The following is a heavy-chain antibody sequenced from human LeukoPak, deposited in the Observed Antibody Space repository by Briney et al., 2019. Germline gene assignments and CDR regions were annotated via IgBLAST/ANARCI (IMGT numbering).Heavy chain of an antibody. J-gene: IGHJ4*02. Sequence: SETLSLTXTVSGGSISSYYWSWIRQPPGKGLEWIGYIYYSGSTNYNPSLKSRVTISVDTSKNQFSLKLSSVTAADTAVYYCARDDQTTSAFDYWGQGTLVAVSS. V-gene: IGHV4-59*01. CDR2: IYYSGST. CDR3: ARDDQTTSAFDY. CDR1: GGSISSYY. D-gene: IGHD1-7*01.